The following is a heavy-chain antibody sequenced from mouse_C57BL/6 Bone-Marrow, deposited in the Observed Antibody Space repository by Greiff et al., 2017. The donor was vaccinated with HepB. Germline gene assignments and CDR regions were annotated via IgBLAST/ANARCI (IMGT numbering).Heavy chain of an antibody. D-gene: IGHD1-1*01. CDR1: GYTFTDYN. J-gene: IGHJ1*03. CDR2: INPNNGGT. CDR3: ARPYFYGSSSSHWYFDV. V-gene: IGHV1-18*01. Sequence: EVQLQQSGPELVKPGASVKIPCKASGYTFTDYNMDWVKQSHGKSLERIGDINPNNGGTIYNQKFKGKATLTVDKSSSTAYMELRSLTSEYTAVYYCARPYFYGSSSSHWYFDVWGTGTTVTVSS.